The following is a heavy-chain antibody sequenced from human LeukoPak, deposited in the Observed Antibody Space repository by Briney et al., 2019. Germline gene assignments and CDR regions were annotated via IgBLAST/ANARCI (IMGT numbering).Heavy chain of an antibody. Sequence: AETLSLTCTVSGGSISSYYWSWIRQPPGKGLEWIGYIYYSGSTNYNPSLKSRVTISVDTSKNQFSLKLSSVTAADTAVYYCARGSTKGGIRFLELAKSYFFDYWGQGTLVIVSS. CDR2: IYYSGST. CDR3: ARGSTKGGIRFLELAKSYFFDY. D-gene: IGHD3-3*01. V-gene: IGHV4-59*01. CDR1: GGSISSYY. J-gene: IGHJ4*02.